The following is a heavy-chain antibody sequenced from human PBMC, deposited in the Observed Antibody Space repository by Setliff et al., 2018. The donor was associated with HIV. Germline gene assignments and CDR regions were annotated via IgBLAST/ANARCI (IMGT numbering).Heavy chain of an antibody. Sequence: SETLSLTCTVSGGSISSSSYYWGWIRQPPGKGLEWIGSIYYSGSTYYNPSLKSRVTISVDTSKNQFSLKLSSVTAADTAVYLCATMNYDSSGYYSDWGQGTRVTVSS. CDR1: GGSISSSSYY. J-gene: IGHJ4*02. CDR3: ATMNYDSSGYYSD. CDR2: IYYSGST. V-gene: IGHV4-39*01. D-gene: IGHD3-22*01.